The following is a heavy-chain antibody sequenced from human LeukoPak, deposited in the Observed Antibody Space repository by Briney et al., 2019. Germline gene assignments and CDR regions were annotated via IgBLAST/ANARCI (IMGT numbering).Heavy chain of an antibody. Sequence: GESLKISCQSSGYNFTPYWIVWVRQMPGKGLEWMGITFAGYSYTIYSPSFQGQVTISADKSISTAYLQWSSLKASDTAMYYCARLQNYGGNPGSWFDPWGQGTLVTVSS. J-gene: IGHJ5*02. D-gene: IGHD4-23*01. CDR1: GYNFTPYW. CDR2: TFAGYSYT. CDR3: ARLQNYGGNPGSWFDP. V-gene: IGHV5-51*01.